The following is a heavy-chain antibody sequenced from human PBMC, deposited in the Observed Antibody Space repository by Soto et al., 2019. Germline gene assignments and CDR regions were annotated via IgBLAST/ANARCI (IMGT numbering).Heavy chain of an antibody. Sequence: GGSLRLSCAASGFTFSGSAMHWVRQASGKGLEWVGRIRSKANSYRTAYAASVKGRFTISRDDSKNTAYLQMNSLKTEDTAVYYCTRDIENRTPDYYYYGMDVWGQGTTVTVSS. CDR1: GFTFSGSA. D-gene: IGHD5-12*01. V-gene: IGHV3-73*01. CDR2: IRSKANSYRT. J-gene: IGHJ6*02. CDR3: TRDIENRTPDYYYYGMDV.